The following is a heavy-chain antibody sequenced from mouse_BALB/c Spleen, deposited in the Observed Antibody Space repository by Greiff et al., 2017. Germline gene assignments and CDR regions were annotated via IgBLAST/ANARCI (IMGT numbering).Heavy chain of an antibody. D-gene: IGHD1-1*01. V-gene: IGHV5-12-1*01. Sequence: EVHLVESGGGLVKPGGSLKLSCAASGFAFSSYDMSWVRQTPEKRLEWVAYISSGGGSTYYPDTVKGRFTISRDNAKNTLYLQMSSLKSEDTAMYYCARPFYYYGSSFFDYWGQGTTLTVSS. CDR3: ARPFYYYGSSFFDY. J-gene: IGHJ2*01. CDR2: ISSGGGST. CDR1: GFAFSSYD.